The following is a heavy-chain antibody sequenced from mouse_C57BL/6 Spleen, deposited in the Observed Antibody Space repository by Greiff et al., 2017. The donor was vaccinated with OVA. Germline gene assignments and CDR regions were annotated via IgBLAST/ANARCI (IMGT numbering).Heavy chain of an antibody. J-gene: IGHJ4*01. Sequence: QVQLQQPGAELVRPGTSVKLSCKASGYTFTSYWMHWVKQRPGQGLEWIGVIDPSDSYTNYNQKFKGKATLTVDPSSSTAYTQLGSLTSEDSAVYYCAREGDGYYVRAMDYWGQGTSVTVSS. CDR2: IDPSDSYT. D-gene: IGHD2-3*01. V-gene: IGHV1-59*01. CDR1: GYTFTSYW. CDR3: AREGDGYYVRAMDY.